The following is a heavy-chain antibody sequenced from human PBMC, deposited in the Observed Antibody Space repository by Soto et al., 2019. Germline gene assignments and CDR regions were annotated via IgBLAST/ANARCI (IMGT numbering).Heavy chain of an antibody. J-gene: IGHJ4*02. CDR2: MNPNTGNT. CDR1: GYTSNNYD. CDR3: ARGRVEYNGWVGFDS. Sequence: QVQLVQSGAEVKKPGASVRVSCKASGYTSNNYDINWVRQATGQGLEWMGWMNPNTGNTGHAQKFQDRVTMTRDTSIRTAYMELTSLTYEDTAVYYCARGRVEYNGWVGFDSWGQGTLVTVSS. D-gene: IGHD1-20*01. V-gene: IGHV1-8*01.